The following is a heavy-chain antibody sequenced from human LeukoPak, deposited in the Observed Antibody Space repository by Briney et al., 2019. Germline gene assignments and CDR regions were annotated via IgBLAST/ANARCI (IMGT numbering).Heavy chain of an antibody. V-gene: IGHV3-15*01. J-gene: IGHJ3*02. Sequence: GGSLRLSCAASGFTFSNAWMSWVRQAPGKGLEWIGRIKSKTDGGTTDYAAFVKGSISISRDISKNTLYLEMNSLKNEDTAVYYCTTDLGYYDTSGYPIWGQGTLVAVSS. D-gene: IGHD3-22*01. CDR2: IKSKTDGGTT. CDR3: TTDLGYYDTSGYPI. CDR1: GFTFSNAW.